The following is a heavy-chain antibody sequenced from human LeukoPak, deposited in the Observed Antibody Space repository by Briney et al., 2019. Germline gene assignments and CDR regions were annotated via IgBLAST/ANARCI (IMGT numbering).Heavy chain of an antibody. Sequence: SQTLSLTCAISGDSVSSNSATWNWIRQSPSRGLEWLGRTYYRSKWYKYYAVSVKGRITINPDTSKNQFPLQLNSVTPKDTAVYYCARGPSYSQHWGQGTLVTVSS. J-gene: IGHJ1*01. V-gene: IGHV6-1*01. CDR3: ARGPSYSQH. CDR2: TYYRSKWYK. CDR1: GDSVSSNSAT.